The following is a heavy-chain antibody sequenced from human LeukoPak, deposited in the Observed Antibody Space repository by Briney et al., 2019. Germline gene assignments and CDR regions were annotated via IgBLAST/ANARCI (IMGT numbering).Heavy chain of an antibody. J-gene: IGHJ6*02. CDR3: ARDPGYSYGYDYYYGMDV. V-gene: IGHV4-59*11. D-gene: IGHD5-18*01. Sequence: PSETLSLTCNVSGGSIRSHYWSWIRQSPGKGLEWLGYIHYTGSTNYNPSLKSRVTISVDTSKNQFSLKLSSVTAADTAVYYCARDPGYSYGYDYYYGMDVWGQGTTVTVSS. CDR2: IHYTGST. CDR1: GGSIRSHY.